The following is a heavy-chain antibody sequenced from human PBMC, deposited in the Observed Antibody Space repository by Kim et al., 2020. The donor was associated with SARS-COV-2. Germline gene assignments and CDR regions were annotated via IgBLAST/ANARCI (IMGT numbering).Heavy chain of an antibody. CDR2: INEYGSKI. D-gene: IGHD3-10*01. J-gene: IGHJ5*02. CDR3: ARDGAS. V-gene: IGHV3-7*01. CDR1: GFTFSSYW. Sequence: GGSLRLSCAASGFTFSSYWMNWVRQAPGKGPEWVANINEYGSKISYADSVRGRFTISRDNAESSLYLLMNSLRAEDTAMYYCARDGASWGQGTLVTVSS.